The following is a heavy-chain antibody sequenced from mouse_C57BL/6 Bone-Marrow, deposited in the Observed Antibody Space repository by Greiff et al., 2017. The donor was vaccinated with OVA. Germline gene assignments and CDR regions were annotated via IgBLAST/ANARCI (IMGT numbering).Heavy chain of an antibody. Sequence: QVQLQQPGAELVKPGASVKMSCKASGYTFTSYWITWVKQRPGQGLEWIGDIYPGSGSTNYNEKFKSKATLTVDTSSSTAYMQLSSLTSEDSAVYYCARGGIYYDDDVFPFAYWGQGTLVTVSA. CDR1: GYTFTSYW. CDR3: ARGGIYYDDDVFPFAY. V-gene: IGHV1-55*01. D-gene: IGHD2-4*01. J-gene: IGHJ3*01. CDR2: IYPGSGST.